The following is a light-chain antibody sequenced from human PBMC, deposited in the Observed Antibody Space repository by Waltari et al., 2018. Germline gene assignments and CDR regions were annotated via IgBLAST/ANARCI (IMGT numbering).Light chain of an antibody. CDR3: QQYNSYWLT. J-gene: IGKJ4*01. V-gene: IGKV1-5*03. Sequence: DIQMTQSPSTLSASVGDRVTITCRASQSISSWLAWYQQKPGKAPKLLIYKASSLESGVPSRFSGSGSGTEVTLTISSLQPDDFATYCQQYNSYWLTFGGGTKVEIK. CDR1: QSISSW. CDR2: KAS.